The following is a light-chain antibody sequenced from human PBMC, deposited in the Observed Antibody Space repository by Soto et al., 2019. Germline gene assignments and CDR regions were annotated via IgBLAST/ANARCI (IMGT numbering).Light chain of an antibody. CDR3: QQYGSSPFT. Sequence: EFVLTQSPGTLSLSPGERATLSCRASQSVSSSYLAWCQQKPGQAPRLLIYGASSRATGIPDRFSGSGSGTHFALTISRLEPEDFAVYYCQQYGSSPFTFGPGTKVDIK. V-gene: IGKV3-20*01. J-gene: IGKJ3*01. CDR1: QSVSSSY. CDR2: GAS.